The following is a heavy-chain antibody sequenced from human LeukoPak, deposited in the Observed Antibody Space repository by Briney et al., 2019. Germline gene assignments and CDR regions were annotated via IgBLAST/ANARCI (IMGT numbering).Heavy chain of an antibody. V-gene: IGHV1-2*02. CDR1: GYTFTGYY. Sequence: ASVKVSRKASGYTFTGYYMHWVRQAPGQGLEWMGWINPNSGGTNYAQKFQGRVTMTRDTSISTAYMELSRLRSDDTAVYYCAAGVGGGPITGTFDYWGQGTLVTVSS. D-gene: IGHD1-20*01. J-gene: IGHJ4*02. CDR2: INPNSGGT. CDR3: AAGVGGGPITGTFDY.